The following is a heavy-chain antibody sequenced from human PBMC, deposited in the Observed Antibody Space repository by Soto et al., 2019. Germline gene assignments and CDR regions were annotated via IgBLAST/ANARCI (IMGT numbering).Heavy chain of an antibody. D-gene: IGHD4-4*01. CDR2: INWSGGSI. CDR3: AKDTGSNWAYGMDV. CDR1: GFTFDDYA. V-gene: IGHV3-9*01. J-gene: IGHJ6*02. Sequence: GGSLRLSCAASGFTFDDYAMHWVRQAPGKGPEWVSGINWSGGSIGYADSVKGRFTISRDNAKNTLYLQMNSLRVDDTALYYCAKDTGSNWAYGMDVWGQGTMVTVYS.